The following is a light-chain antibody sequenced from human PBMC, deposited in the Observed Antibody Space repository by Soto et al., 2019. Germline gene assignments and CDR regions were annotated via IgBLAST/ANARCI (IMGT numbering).Light chain of an antibody. CDR3: QQYYSLPYT. CDR2: WAS. V-gene: IGKV4-1*01. CDR1: QTVLNNSNRKTF. Sequence: DIVLTQSPDSLAVSLGERATFNCRSSQTVLNNSNRKTFLAWYQHKPGQPPKLLFYWASTREFGVPARFSGSGSGTDFTLTISGLQAEDVGVYYCQQYYSLPYTFGQGTKVEI. J-gene: IGKJ2*01.